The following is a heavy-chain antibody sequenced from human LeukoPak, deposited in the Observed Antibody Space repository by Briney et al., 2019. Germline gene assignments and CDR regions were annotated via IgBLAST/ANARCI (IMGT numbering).Heavy chain of an antibody. CDR2: ISSSGSTI. CDR1: GFTFSDYY. J-gene: IGHJ4*02. D-gene: IGHD6-19*01. CDR3: ARSPYSSGWFFDY. V-gene: IGHV3-11*04. Sequence: GGSLRLSCVASGFTFSDYYMSWIRQAPGKGLEWVSYISSSGSTIYYADSVKGRFTISRDNAKNSLYLQMNSLRAEDTAVYYCARSPYSSGWFFDYWGQGTLVTVSS.